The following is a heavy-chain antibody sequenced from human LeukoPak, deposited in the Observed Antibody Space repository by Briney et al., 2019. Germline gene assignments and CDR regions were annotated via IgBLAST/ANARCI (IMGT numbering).Heavy chain of an antibody. CDR2: IKQDGSEK. Sequence: GGSLRLSCAASGFTFSKYWMTWVRQAPGKGLEWVANIKQDGSEKYYVDSVRGRFTISRDNAKNSLYLQMNSLRDEDTAVYYCARSTAGLDYWGQGTLVTVSS. CDR3: ARSTAGLDY. CDR1: GFTFSKYW. D-gene: IGHD1-1*01. J-gene: IGHJ4*02. V-gene: IGHV3-7*01.